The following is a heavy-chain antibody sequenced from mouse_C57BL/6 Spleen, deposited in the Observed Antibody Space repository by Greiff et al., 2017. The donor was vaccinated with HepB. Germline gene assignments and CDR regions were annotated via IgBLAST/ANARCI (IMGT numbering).Heavy chain of an antibody. D-gene: IGHD1-1*01. V-gene: IGHV1-82*01. Sequence: VQLQQSGPELVKPGASVKISCKASGYAFSSSWMNWVKQRPGKGLEWIGRIYPGDGDPNYNGKFKGKATLTADKSSSTAYMQLSSLPSEDSAVYFCARVTTVVADYFDYWGQGTTLTVSS. J-gene: IGHJ2*01. CDR1: GYAFSSSW. CDR2: IYPGDGDP. CDR3: ARVTTVVADYFDY.